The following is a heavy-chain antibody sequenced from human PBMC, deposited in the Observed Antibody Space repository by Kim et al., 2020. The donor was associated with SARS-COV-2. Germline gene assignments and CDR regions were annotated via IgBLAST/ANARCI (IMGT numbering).Heavy chain of an antibody. D-gene: IGHD3-22*01. V-gene: IGHV3-15*01. CDR1: GFTYTNAW. J-gene: IGHJ4*02. Sequence: GGSLRLSCTASGFTYTNAWMSWVRQAPGKGLEWVCRIKTKPGGGTKEYAATVKGSFIVSRDDSKEILYLQINSLKTEDTAVYYYVIEKYHRDDSQFNDWGQGTLVTVSS. CDR3: VIEKYHRDDSQFND. CDR2: IKTKPGGGTK.